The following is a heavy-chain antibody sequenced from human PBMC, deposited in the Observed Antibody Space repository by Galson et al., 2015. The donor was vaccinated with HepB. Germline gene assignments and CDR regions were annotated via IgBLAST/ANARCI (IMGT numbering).Heavy chain of an antibody. Sequence: SLRLSCAASGFTFSSYAMHWVRQAPGKGLEWVAVISYDGSNKYYADSVKGRFTISRDNSKNTLYLQMNSLRAEDTAVYYCARADWSPVPATVDVDPDYWGQGTLVTVSS. J-gene: IGHJ4*02. V-gene: IGHV3-30*04. D-gene: IGHD2-2*01. CDR2: ISYDGSNK. CDR1: GFTFSSYA. CDR3: ARADWSPVPATVDVDPDY.